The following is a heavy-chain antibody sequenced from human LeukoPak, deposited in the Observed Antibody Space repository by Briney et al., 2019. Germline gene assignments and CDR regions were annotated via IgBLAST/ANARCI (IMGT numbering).Heavy chain of an antibody. CDR2: INHSGGT. CDR1: GGSFSGYY. CDR3: ARLKVPYTSGLAP. V-gene: IGHV4-34*01. Sequence: PSETLSLTCVVYGGSFSGYYWSWIRHPPGKGLEWIGEINHSGGTNYNPSLKSRVIMSVDTSKNQFSLKLSSVTSADTAVYYCARLKVPYTSGLAPWGQGTLVSVSS. J-gene: IGHJ5*02. D-gene: IGHD6-25*01.